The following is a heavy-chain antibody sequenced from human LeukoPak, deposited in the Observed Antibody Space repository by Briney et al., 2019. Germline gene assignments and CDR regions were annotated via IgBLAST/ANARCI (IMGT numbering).Heavy chain of an antibody. CDR1: GFTICSYE. V-gene: IGHV3-48*03. CDR2: ISTSGSII. J-gene: IGHJ4*02. Sequence: GGSLRQSCAASGFTICSYEIHWVRQAPGKGLEWVSYISTSGSIINYADSVKGRFTISRDNAKNSLYLQMNSLTAEDTALYYCARGRIYFDYWGQGTLVTVSS. CDR3: ARGRIYFDY.